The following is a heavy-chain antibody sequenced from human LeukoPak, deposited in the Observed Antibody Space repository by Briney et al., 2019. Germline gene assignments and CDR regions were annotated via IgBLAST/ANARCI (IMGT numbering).Heavy chain of an antibody. V-gene: IGHV1-2*06. J-gene: IGHJ5*02. Sequence: GASVKVSCNASGYTFTGYYMHWVRQAPGQGLEWMGRINPNSGGTNYAQRFQGRVTMTRDTSISTAYMELSRLRSDDTAVYYCARAKPPSNTYCSSTSCYRWKVSWFDPWGQGTLVTVSS. D-gene: IGHD2-2*01. CDR3: ARAKPPSNTYCSSTSCYRWKVSWFDP. CDR1: GYTFTGYY. CDR2: INPNSGGT.